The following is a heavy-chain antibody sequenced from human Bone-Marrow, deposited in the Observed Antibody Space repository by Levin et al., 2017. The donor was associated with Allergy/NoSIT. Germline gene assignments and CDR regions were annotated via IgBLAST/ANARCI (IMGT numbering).Heavy chain of an antibody. CDR1: GFTLNSYS. V-gene: IGHV3-21*01. J-gene: IGHJ6*02. D-gene: IGHD6-6*01. CDR2: ISSTGGYI. Sequence: GGSLRLSCAASGFTLNSYSMNWVRQAPGTGLEWVSSISSTGGYIYYADSVKGRVTISRDYAKNSLYLQMNSLRAEDTAVYYCARLGIIAARPSSSDNNLDVWGQGTTVTVSS. CDR3: ARLGIIAARPSSSDNNLDV.